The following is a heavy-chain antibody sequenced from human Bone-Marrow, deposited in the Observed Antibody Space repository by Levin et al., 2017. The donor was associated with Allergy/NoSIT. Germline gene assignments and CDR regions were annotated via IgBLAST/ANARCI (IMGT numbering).Heavy chain of an antibody. D-gene: IGHD2-2*01. CDR3: AKDLSNSPRGV. V-gene: IGHV3-9*01. J-gene: IGHJ6*02. CDR2: ISWNSGKI. Sequence: PGGSLRLSCVASGFIFDDYAMHWVRQAPGRGLEWVSGISWNSGKIGYADSVRGRFTISRDNAKNSVFLQMNNLRPEDTAQYYCAKDLSNSPRGVWGQGTTVTVSS. CDR1: GFIFDDYA.